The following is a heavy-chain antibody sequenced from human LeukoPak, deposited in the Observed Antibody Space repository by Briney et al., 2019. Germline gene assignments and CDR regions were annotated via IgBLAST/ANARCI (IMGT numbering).Heavy chain of an antibody. CDR3: YVSGWTEDTDN. Sequence: GGSLRLSCSASGITFSSHAMHWVRQAPGKGLEYVSAISDNGGMTFYADSVKGRFTISRDNSKNTLYLQMSSLRGEDTAVYYCYVSGWTEDTDNWGQGTLVTVSS. CDR2: ISDNGGMT. D-gene: IGHD6-19*01. J-gene: IGHJ4*02. V-gene: IGHV3-64D*06. CDR1: GITFSSHA.